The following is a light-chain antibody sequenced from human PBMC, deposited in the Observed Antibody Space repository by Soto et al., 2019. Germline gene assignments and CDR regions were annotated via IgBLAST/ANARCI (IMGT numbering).Light chain of an antibody. J-gene: IGLJ2*01. CDR3: GGWDDSRSGTV. CDR2: RNN. V-gene: IGLV1-47*01. CDR1: SSNSGSNY. Sequence: QSVLTQPPSASGTPGQRVNISCSGSSSNSGSNYVYWYRQFPGTAPKLLIQRNNQRPSGVPARFSGSKSGTSASLAISGLRSEDEADYYCGGWDDSRSGTVVGGGTKVTGL.